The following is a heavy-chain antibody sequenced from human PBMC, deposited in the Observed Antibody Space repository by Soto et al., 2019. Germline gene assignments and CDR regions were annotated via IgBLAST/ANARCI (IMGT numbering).Heavy chain of an antibody. CDR3: ARDRGPKAGTYYDDSSGYYYVGCLYY. D-gene: IGHD3-22*01. CDR1: GYTFTSYY. J-gene: IGHJ4*02. Sequence: ASVKVSCKASGYTFTSYYMHWVRQAPGQGLEWMGIINPSGGSTSCAQKFQGRVTMTRDTSTSTVYMELSSLRSEDTAVYYCARDRGPKAGTYYDDSSGYYYVGCLYYWGLG. CDR2: INPSGGST. V-gene: IGHV1-46*01.